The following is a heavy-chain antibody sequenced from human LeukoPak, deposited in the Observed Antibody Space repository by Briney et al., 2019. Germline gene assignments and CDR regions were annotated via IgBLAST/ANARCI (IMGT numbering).Heavy chain of an antibody. CDR3: ARGGTVLWFGELFPQGNWFDP. CDR2: INPNGGST. V-gene: IGHV1-46*01. J-gene: IGHJ5*02. CDR1: GYTFTSYY. Sequence: ASVKVSCKASGYTFTSYYMHWVRQAPGQGLEWMGIINPNGGSTSYAQKFQGRVTMTRDTSTSTVYMELSSLRSEDTAVYYCARGGTVLWFGELFPQGNWFDPWGQGTLVTVSS. D-gene: IGHD3-10*01.